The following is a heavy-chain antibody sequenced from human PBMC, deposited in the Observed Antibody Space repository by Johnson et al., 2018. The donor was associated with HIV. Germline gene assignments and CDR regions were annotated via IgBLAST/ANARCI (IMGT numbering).Heavy chain of an antibody. V-gene: IGHV3-11*01. CDR1: GFTFSDYY. J-gene: IGHJ3*01. CDR3: ERDHMGPVNRRVHWLVPRGFDL. Sequence: QVQLVESGGGLVQHGGSLRLSCAASGFTFSDYYMSWIRQAPGKGLEWVSYISSSGSTIYYADSVKGRFTISRDNAKNSLYLQMNSLRAEDTALYYCERDHMGPVNRRVHWLVPRGFDLWGQGTMVTVAS. CDR2: ISSSGSTI. D-gene: IGHD6-19*01.